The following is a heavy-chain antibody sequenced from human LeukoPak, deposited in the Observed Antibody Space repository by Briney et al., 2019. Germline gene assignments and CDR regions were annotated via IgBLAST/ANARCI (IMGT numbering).Heavy chain of an antibody. V-gene: IGHV3-30*18. Sequence: PGGSLRLSCAASGFTFSSYGTHWVRQAPGKGLEWVAVISYDGSNKYYADSVKGRFTISRDNSKNTLYLQMNSLRAEDTAVYYCAKPGSSGWSFDYWGQGTLVTVSS. D-gene: IGHD6-19*01. J-gene: IGHJ4*02. CDR2: ISYDGSNK. CDR3: AKPGSSGWSFDY. CDR1: GFTFSSYG.